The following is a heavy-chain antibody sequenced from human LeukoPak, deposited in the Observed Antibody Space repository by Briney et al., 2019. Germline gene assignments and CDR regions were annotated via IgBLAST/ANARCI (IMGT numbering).Heavy chain of an antibody. CDR3: ARATYYDFWSGYYHFDY. D-gene: IGHD3-3*01. CDR2: IYYSGNT. J-gene: IGHJ4*02. V-gene: IGHV4-59*01. Sequence: SETLSLTCTVSGGSISSYYWSWIRQPPGKGLEWIGYIYYSGNTNYNPSLKSRVTISVDTSKNQFSLKLSSVTAADTAVYYCARATYYDFWSGYYHFDYWGQGTLVTVSS. CDR1: GGSISSYY.